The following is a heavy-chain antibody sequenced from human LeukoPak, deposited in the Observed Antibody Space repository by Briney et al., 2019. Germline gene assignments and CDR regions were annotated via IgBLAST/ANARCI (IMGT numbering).Heavy chain of an antibody. CDR1: GYTFTSYG. V-gene: IGHV1-18*04. CDR2: ISAYNGNT. CDR3: ARWGFDQLIARFDP. J-gene: IGHJ5*02. Sequence: GASVKVSCKASGYTFTSYGISWVRQAPGQGLEWMGWISAYNGNTNYAQKLQGRVTMTTDTSTGTAYMELRSLRSDDTAVYYCARWGFDQLIARFDPWGQGTLVTVSS. D-gene: IGHD3-9*01.